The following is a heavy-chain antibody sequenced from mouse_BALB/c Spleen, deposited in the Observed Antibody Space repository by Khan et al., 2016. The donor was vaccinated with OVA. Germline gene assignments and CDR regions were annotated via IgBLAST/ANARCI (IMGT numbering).Heavy chain of an antibody. CDR3: ARYYGSLYWYFDV. J-gene: IGHJ1*01. Sequence: EVQLQESGPGLVKPSQTVSLTCTVTGISITSGNYRWSWIRQFPGNKLEWIGNIYYSGTVTYTPSLTSRTTITRATSNNQIFLEMNSLTAEDAATYSCARYYGSLYWYFDVWGAGTTVTVSS. V-gene: IGHV3-5*02. D-gene: IGHD1-1*01. CDR2: IYYSGTV. CDR1: GISITSGNYR.